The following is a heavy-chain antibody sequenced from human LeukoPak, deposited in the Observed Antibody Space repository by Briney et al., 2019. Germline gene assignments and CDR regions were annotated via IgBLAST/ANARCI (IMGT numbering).Heavy chain of an antibody. Sequence: GGSLRLSCAASGFTVSSNYMSWVRQAPGKGLEWVSIIYSGGSTYYADSVNGRFTISRDNSKNTLYLQMNSLRAEDTAVYYCALDSSGYYYFDYWGQGTLVTVSS. V-gene: IGHV3-66*01. CDR3: ALDSSGYYYFDY. CDR2: IYSGGST. CDR1: GFTVSSNY. J-gene: IGHJ4*02. D-gene: IGHD3-22*01.